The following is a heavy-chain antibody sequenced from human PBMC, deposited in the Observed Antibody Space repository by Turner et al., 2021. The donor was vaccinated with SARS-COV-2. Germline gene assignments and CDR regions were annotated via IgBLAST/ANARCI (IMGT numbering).Heavy chain of an antibody. CDR3: ARGGGHY. D-gene: IGHD3-16*01. CDR2: ISSSSSTI. J-gene: IGHJ4*02. V-gene: IGHV3-48*01. Sequence: EVQLFESVGGLVQPGGSLRLSCAASGFTFSSYSMNWVRQAPGKGLEWVSYISSSSSTIYYADSVKGRFTISRDNAKNSLYLKMNSMRAEETAVYYCARGGGHYWGQGTLVTVSS. CDR1: GFTFSSYS.